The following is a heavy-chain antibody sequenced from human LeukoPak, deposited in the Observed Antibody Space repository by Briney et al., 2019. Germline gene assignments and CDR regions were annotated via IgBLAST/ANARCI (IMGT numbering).Heavy chain of an antibody. CDR1: GFTFSSYG. V-gene: IGHV3-30*02. Sequence: PGGSLRLSCAASGFTFSSYGMHWVRQAPGKGLEWVAFIRYDGSNKYYADSVKGRFTISRDNSKNTLYLQMNSLRAEDTAVYYCARPLGYCSSTSCYGYDYWGQGTLVTVSS. J-gene: IGHJ4*02. CDR2: IRYDGSNK. CDR3: ARPLGYCSSTSCYGYDY. D-gene: IGHD2-2*01.